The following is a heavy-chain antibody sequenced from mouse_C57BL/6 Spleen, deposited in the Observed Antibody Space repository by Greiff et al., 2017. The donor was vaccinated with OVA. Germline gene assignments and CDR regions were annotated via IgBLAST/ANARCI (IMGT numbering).Heavy chain of an antibody. J-gene: IGHJ4*01. V-gene: IGHV7-3*01. CDR2: IRNKANGYTT. CDR3: ARSLAYGSSLLLYYAMDY. D-gene: IGHD1-1*01. Sequence: EVKVVASGGGLVQPGGSLSLSCAASGFTFTDYYMSWVRQPPGKALEWLGFIRNKANGYTTESSASVKGRFTISRDTSPSILYLQMNALRAEDSATYYCARSLAYGSSLLLYYAMDYWGQGTSVTVSS. CDR1: GFTFTDYY.